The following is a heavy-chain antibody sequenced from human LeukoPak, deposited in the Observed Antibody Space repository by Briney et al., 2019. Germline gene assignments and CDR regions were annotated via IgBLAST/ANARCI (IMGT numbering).Heavy chain of an antibody. CDR1: GFTFANSW. V-gene: IGHV3-7*01. D-gene: IGHD1-26*01. CDR2: IKQDGSTK. CDR3: TRDTIGSLDY. J-gene: IGHJ4*02. Sequence: QSGRSLRLSCAASGFTFANSWTAWVRQAPGKGLEWVANIKQDGSTKHYADSLKGRFTISRDNPKNSLFLQMNNLRADDTAIYYCTRDTIGSLDYWGQGILVTVAS.